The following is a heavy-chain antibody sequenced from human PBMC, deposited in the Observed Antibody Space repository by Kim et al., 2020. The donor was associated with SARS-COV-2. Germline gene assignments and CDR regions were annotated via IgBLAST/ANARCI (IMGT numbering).Heavy chain of an antibody. CDR3: ARQGNYYYGSGRYYDYYHYGMDV. CDR1: GGSISSSSYY. J-gene: IGHJ6*02. V-gene: IGHV4-39*01. D-gene: IGHD3-10*01. Sequence: SETLSLTCTVSGGSISSSSYYWGWIRQPPGKGLEWIGSIYYSGSTHYNPSLKSRVTISVDTSKNQFSLKLSSVTAADTAVYYCARQGNYYYGSGRYYDYYHYGMDVSGQGTTVTVSS. CDR2: IYYSGST.